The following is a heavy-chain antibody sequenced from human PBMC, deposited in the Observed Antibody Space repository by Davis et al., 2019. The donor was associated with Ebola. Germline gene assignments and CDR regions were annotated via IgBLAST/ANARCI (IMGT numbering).Heavy chain of an antibody. D-gene: IGHD4-23*01. Sequence: GESLKISCAASGFPFSGSAMHWVRQASGKGLEWVGRIRSKANSYATAYAASVKGRFTISRDDSKNTAYLQMNSLKTEDTAVYYCTSRRDGGNSNYWGQGTLVTVSS. J-gene: IGHJ4*02. CDR3: TSRRDGGNSNY. CDR1: GFPFSGSA. CDR2: IRSKANSYAT. V-gene: IGHV3-73*01.